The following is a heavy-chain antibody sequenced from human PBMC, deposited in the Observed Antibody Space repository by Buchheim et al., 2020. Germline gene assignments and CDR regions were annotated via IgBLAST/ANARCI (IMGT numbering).Heavy chain of an antibody. Sequence: VQLVESGGGLVQPGGSLRLSCAASGFTFSSYGMHWVRQAPGKGLEWVAVISYEGNNNYYAESVKGRFTISRDNSKNTLYLQMNSLRAEDTAMYYCAKDLMDTVATRGNYWGQGAL. J-gene: IGHJ4*02. CDR2: ISYEGNNN. CDR1: GFTFSSYG. CDR3: AKDLMDTVATRGNY. D-gene: IGHD5-12*01. V-gene: IGHV3-30*18.